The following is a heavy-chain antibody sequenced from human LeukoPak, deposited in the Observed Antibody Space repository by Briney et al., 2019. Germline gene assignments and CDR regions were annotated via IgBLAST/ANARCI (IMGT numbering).Heavy chain of an antibody. V-gene: IGHV3-74*03. CDR2: INNDGSST. Sequence: GGSLRLSCAASGFTFSSYAMSWVRQAPGKGLVWVSHINNDGSSTKYADSVKGRFTISRDNAKNTLYLQMNSLRAEDTAVYYCARSRNWNYNYWGQGTLVTVSS. D-gene: IGHD1-7*01. J-gene: IGHJ4*02. CDR1: GFTFSSYA. CDR3: ARSRNWNYNY.